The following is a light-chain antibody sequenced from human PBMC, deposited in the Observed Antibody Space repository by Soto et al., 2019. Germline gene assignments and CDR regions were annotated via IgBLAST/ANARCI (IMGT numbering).Light chain of an antibody. V-gene: IGKV3-20*01. CDR3: QQHGTSPIT. Sequence: VMTQSPLSLPVTLGQPATLSCRASQSVSSSYLAWYQQKPGQTPRLLVYGASSRATGIPDRFSGSGSGTDFTLTISRLEPEDFAVYYCQQHGTSPITFGQGTRLEIK. CDR2: GAS. J-gene: IGKJ5*01. CDR1: QSVSSSY.